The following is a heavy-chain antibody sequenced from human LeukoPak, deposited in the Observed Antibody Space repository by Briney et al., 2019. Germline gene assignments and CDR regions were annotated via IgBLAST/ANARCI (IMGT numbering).Heavy chain of an antibody. CDR3: ARDQGIFDY. CDR2: ISSSGSTT. V-gene: IGHV3-48*03. Sequence: GGSLRLSCAASGFTFSTYEMNWVRQAPGKGLEWVSHISSSGSTTYYADSVKGRFTISRDNAKNTLYLQMNSLRAEDTAVYYCARDQGIFDYWGQGTLVTVSS. J-gene: IGHJ4*02. CDR1: GFTFSTYE.